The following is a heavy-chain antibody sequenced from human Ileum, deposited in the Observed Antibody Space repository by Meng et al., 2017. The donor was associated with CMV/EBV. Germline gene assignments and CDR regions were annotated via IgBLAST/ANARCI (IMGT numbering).Heavy chain of an antibody. Sequence: LSESGPGLGKPSETLSLTGVASGDSTSGFFRSWFRQPAGKGLEWIGRIYSSGSTFYNPSLESRVTMSIDTSKNQFSLRLASVTAADTAVYFCAKEQSIGIAVTGIFDFWGQGALVTVSS. CDR1: GDSTSGFF. CDR2: IYSSGST. J-gene: IGHJ4*02. CDR3: AKEQSIGIAVTGIFDF. D-gene: IGHD6-19*01. V-gene: IGHV4-4*07.